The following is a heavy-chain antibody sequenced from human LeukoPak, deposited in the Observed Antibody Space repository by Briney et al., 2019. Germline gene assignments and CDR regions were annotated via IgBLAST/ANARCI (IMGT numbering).Heavy chain of an antibody. D-gene: IGHD6-13*01. CDR3: TRGVSGSWYDYGLDV. V-gene: IGHV3-49*04. CDR1: GFTFGDYG. Sequence: GGSLRLSCITSGFTFGDYGMTWVRQAPGKGLEWISFIRSKSYGGTMECAASVKGRFTISRDDSKSIAYLQMDSLKTEDTAVYYCTRGVSGSWYDYGLDVWGQGTTVTVSS. J-gene: IGHJ6*02. CDR2: IRSKSYGGTM.